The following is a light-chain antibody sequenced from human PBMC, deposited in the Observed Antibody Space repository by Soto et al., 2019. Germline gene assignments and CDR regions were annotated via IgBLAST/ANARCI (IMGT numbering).Light chain of an antibody. J-gene: IGLJ3*02. CDR2: EVT. Sequence: QSALTQPPSAPGSPGQSVTISCTGTSSDVGAYNYVSWYQQHAGKAPKLVIYEVTKRPSGVPDRFSGSKSANTASLTVSGLLAEDEADYYCSSFASSNTWVFGGGTKLTVL. V-gene: IGLV2-8*01. CDR3: SSFASSNTWV. CDR1: SSDVGAYNY.